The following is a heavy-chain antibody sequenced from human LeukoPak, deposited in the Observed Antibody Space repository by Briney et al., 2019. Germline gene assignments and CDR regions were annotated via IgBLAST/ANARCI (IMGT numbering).Heavy chain of an antibody. CDR2: INTDGGST. CDR3: GRGFSIVPAGIPDY. D-gene: IGHD2-2*02. J-gene: IGHJ4*02. Sequence: GGSLRLSCAASGFTFGSYWMRWVRQAPGKGLVWVSRINTDGGSTTYADSVKGRFTISRDNAKNTLYLQMNSLRAEDTAVYYCGRGFSIVPAGIPDYWGLGTLVTVSS. V-gene: IGHV3-74*01. CDR1: GFTFGSYW.